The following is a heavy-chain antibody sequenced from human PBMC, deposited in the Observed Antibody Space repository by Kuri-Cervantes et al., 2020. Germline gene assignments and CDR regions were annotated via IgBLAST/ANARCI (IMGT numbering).Heavy chain of an antibody. J-gene: IGHJ6*03. V-gene: IGHV3-11*04. D-gene: IGHD6-19*01. CDR2: ISSSGSTI. CDR1: GFTFSDYY. CDR3: ATSGWYLLYYYYYMDV. Sequence: GGSLRLSCAASGFTFSDYYMSWIRQAPGKGLEWVSYISSSGSTIYYADSVKGRFTISRDNAKNSLYLQMNSLRAEDTAVYYCATSGWYLLYYYYYMDVWGKGTTVTVSS.